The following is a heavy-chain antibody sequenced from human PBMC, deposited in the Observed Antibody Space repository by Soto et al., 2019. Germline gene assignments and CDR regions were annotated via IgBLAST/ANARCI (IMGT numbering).Heavy chain of an antibody. D-gene: IGHD3-22*01. CDR3: ARTPSDPMINGKPLGWFDH. CDR2: IIPILGIS. J-gene: IGHJ5*02. CDR1: GGTFSSYT. Sequence: QVQLVQSGAEVKKPWSSVKVSCKASGGTFSSYTSSWVRQAPGQGLEWMGRIIPILGISNYAQRFQGRVTSTPDKSTITAYMELSSLSSEYTAVYYCARTPSDPMINGKPLGWFDHWGQGSLVPVSS. V-gene: IGHV1-69*02.